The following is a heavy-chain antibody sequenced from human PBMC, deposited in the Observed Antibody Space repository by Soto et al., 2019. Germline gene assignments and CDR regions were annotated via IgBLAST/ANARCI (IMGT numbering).Heavy chain of an antibody. V-gene: IGHV3-33*01. D-gene: IGHD3-3*01. CDR1: GFTFSSYG. CDR2: IWYDGSNK. J-gene: IGHJ5*02. Sequence: QVQLVESGGGVVQPGRSLRLSCAASGFTFSSYGMHWVRQAPGKGLEWVAVIWYDGSNKYYADSVKGRFTISRDNSKNTVYLQMNSLRAEDTAVYYCARDYDFWSGYFNWFDPWGQGTLVTVSS. CDR3: ARDYDFWSGYFNWFDP.